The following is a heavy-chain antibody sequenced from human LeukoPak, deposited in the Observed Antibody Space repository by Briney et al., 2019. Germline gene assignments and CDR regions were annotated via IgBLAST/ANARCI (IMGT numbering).Heavy chain of an antibody. Sequence: SVKVSCKPSAGTFSSYSISWVRQPPGQGLEWMGRIIPILGIASYAQKFQGRVTITADKSTSTAYMELSSLRSEDTAVYYCARDPSSTTNGMDVWGQGTTVTVSS. CDR2: IIPILGIA. J-gene: IGHJ6*02. CDR1: AGTFSSYS. CDR3: ARDPSSTTNGMDV. D-gene: IGHD2-2*01. V-gene: IGHV1-69*04.